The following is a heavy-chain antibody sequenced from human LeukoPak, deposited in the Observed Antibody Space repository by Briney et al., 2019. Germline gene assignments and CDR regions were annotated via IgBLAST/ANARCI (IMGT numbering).Heavy chain of an antibody. CDR1: GFTFSSYG. Sequence: PGGSLRLSCAASGFTFSSYGMHWVRQAPGKGLEWVAVIWYDGSNKYYADSVKGRFTISRDNSKNTLYLQMNSLRAEDTAVYYCARVGRRYSSGWSDYWGQGTLVTVSS. V-gene: IGHV3-33*01. CDR2: IWYDGSNK. D-gene: IGHD6-19*01. J-gene: IGHJ4*02. CDR3: ARVGRRYSSGWSDY.